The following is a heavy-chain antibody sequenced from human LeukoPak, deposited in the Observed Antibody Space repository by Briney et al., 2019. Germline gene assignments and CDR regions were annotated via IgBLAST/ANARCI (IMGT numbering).Heavy chain of an antibody. CDR1: GFTFSSYA. Sequence: QSGGSLRLSCAASGFTFSSYAMHWVRQAPGKGLEWVAVISYDGSNKYYADSVKGRFTISRDNSKNTLYLQMNSLRAEDTAVYYCARGGLRSRGSGWLYYYYYYGMDVWGQGTTVTVSS. J-gene: IGHJ6*02. CDR2: ISYDGSNK. D-gene: IGHD6-19*01. V-gene: IGHV3-30-3*01. CDR3: ARGGLRSRGSGWLYYYYYYGMDV.